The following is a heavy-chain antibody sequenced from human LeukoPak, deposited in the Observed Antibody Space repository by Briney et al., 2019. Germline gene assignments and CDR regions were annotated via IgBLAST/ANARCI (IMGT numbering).Heavy chain of an antibody. V-gene: IGHV3-13*01. D-gene: IGHD6-19*01. CDR2: IGIRGDT. J-gene: IGHJ4*02. CDR3: ARGGIQVSGIDEFDY. Sequence: GGSLRLSCAASGFTFIDYDMHWVRQAIGKGLEWVSDIGIRGDTHYSGSVKGRFTISRENAESSLYLQMNSLRAEDTAVYYCARGGIQVSGIDEFDYWGQGTLVTVSS. CDR1: GFTFIDYD.